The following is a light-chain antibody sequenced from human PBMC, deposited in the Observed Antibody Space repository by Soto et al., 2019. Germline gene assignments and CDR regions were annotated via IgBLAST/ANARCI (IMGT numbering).Light chain of an antibody. Sequence: QSVLTQPPSASGTPGQRVTISCSGSSSNIGGNTVNWFQQLPGTAPKLLIYTNDQRPSGVPDRFSGSKSGTSASLAISGLRSEDAADYYCAAWDDSLKGVVFGGGTKLTVL. CDR3: AAWDDSLKGVV. J-gene: IGLJ2*01. CDR1: SSNIGGNT. CDR2: TND. V-gene: IGLV1-44*01.